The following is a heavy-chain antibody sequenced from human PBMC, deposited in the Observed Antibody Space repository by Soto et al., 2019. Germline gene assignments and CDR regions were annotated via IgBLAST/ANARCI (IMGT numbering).Heavy chain of an antibody. CDR2: ISSNGGST. D-gene: IGHD2-15*01. J-gene: IGHJ4*02. CDR1: GFTFSSYA. Sequence: PGGSLRLSCSASGFTFSSYAMHWVRQAPGKGLEYVSAISSNGGSTYYADSVKGRFTISRDNSKNTLYLQMSSLRAEDTAVYYCVKDSGIVVVVAATLDYWGQGTLVTVSS. V-gene: IGHV3-64D*06. CDR3: VKDSGIVVVVAATLDY.